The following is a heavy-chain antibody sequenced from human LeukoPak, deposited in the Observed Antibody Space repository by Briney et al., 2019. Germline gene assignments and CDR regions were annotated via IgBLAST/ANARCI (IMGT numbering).Heavy chain of an antibody. CDR1: GGSISSYY. V-gene: IGHV4-59*08. CDR2: IYYRGST. Sequence: PSETLSLTCTVSGGSISSYYWGWIRQPPGKGLEWIGYIYYRGSTNYNPSLKSRVTISLDTSNNQFSLKLNSVTAADTAVYYCARQTGEPNAFDIWGQGTMVTVSS. J-gene: IGHJ3*02. D-gene: IGHD3-16*01. CDR3: ARQTGEPNAFDI.